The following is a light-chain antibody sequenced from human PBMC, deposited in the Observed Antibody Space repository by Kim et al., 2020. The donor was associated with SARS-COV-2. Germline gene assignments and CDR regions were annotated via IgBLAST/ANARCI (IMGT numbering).Light chain of an antibody. CDR2: QDT. CDR3: QAWDSSVV. CDR1: KLGDKY. J-gene: IGLJ2*01. V-gene: IGLV3-1*01. Sequence: SYELTQPPSVSASPGQTASITCSGDKLGDKYASWYQQKPGQSPVLVIYQDTKRPSGIPERFSGSNSGNTATLTISGTQAMDEADYYCQAWDSSVVFGGGTQLTVL.